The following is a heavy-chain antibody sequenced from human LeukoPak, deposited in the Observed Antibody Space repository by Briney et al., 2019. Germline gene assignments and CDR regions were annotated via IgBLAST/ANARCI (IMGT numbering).Heavy chain of an antibody. CDR1: GFTFSSYG. Sequence: PGGSLRLSCAASGFTFSSYGMHWDRQHPGKGLVWVSHMNGDGSSTSYADSVKGRFTISRDNAKNTLYLQMNRLKAEDTAVYYCARSATDAFDIWGQGTMVTVSS. CDR3: ARSATDAFDI. V-gene: IGHV3-74*01. J-gene: IGHJ3*02. CDR2: MNGDGSST.